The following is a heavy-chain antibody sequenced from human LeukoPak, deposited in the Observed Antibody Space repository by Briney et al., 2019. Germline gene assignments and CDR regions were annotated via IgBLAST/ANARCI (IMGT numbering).Heavy chain of an antibody. Sequence: PGGSLRLSCAASGFTFSSYSMNWVRQAPGKGLEWVSSISSSSSYIYYADSVKGRFTISRDNAKNSLYLQMNSLRAEDTAVYYRARDGPAVRDGYFDYWGQGTLVTVSS. J-gene: IGHJ4*02. CDR2: ISSSSSYI. V-gene: IGHV3-21*01. CDR3: ARDGPAVRDGYFDY. CDR1: GFTFSSYS. D-gene: IGHD2-2*01.